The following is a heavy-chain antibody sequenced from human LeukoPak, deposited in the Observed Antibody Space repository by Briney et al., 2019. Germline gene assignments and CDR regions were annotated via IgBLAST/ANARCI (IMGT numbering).Heavy chain of an antibody. CDR1: GFTFDDYA. CDR2: ISWNSGSI. CDR3: AKAGIVGAFDY. Sequence: GGSLRLSCAASGFTFDDYAMHWVRQAPGKGLEWVSGISWNSGSIGYADSVKGRFAISRDNAKNSLYLQMNSLRAEDMASYYCAKAGIVGAFDYWGQGTLVTVSS. V-gene: IGHV3-9*03. J-gene: IGHJ4*02. D-gene: IGHD1-26*01.